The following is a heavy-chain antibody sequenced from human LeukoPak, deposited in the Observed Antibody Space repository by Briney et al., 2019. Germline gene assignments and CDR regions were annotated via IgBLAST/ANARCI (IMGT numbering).Heavy chain of an antibody. CDR2: IIPIFGTA. Sequence: SVKVSCKASGGTFSSYAISWVRQAPGQGLEWLGGIIPIFGTANYAQKFQGRVTITADKSTSTAYMELSSLRSEDTAVYYCARIFVDSSGYFYYWFDPWGQGTLVTVSS. CDR3: ARIFVDSSGYFYYWFDP. CDR1: GGTFSSYA. V-gene: IGHV1-69*06. J-gene: IGHJ5*02. D-gene: IGHD3-22*01.